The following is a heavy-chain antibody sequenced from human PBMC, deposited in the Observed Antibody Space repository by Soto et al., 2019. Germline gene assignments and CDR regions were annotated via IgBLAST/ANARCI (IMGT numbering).Heavy chain of an antibody. CDR2: ISGSGGST. J-gene: IGHJ4*02. CDR3: AKDLWFGELSPAIYFDY. D-gene: IGHD3-10*01. Sequence: GGSLRLSCAASGFTFSSYAMSWVRQAPGKGLEWVSAISGSGGSTYYADSVKGRFTISRDNSKSTLYLQMNSLRAEDTAVYYCAKDLWFGELSPAIYFDYWGQGTLVTVSS. V-gene: IGHV3-23*01. CDR1: GFTFSSYA.